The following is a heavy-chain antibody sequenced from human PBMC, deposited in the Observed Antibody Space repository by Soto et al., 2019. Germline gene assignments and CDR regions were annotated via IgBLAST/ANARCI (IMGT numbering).Heavy chain of an antibody. CDR3: ARVHGPNHDFWSGFDYYYYYMDV. CDR2: IKQDGSEK. V-gene: IGHV3-7*01. D-gene: IGHD3-3*01. Sequence: GGSLRLSCAASGFTFSSYWMSWVRQAPGKGLEWVANIKQDGSEKYYVDSVKGRFTISRDNAKNSLYLQMNSLRAEDTAVYYCARVHGPNHDFWSGFDYYYYYMDVWGKGTTVTVSS. CDR1: GFTFSSYW. J-gene: IGHJ6*03.